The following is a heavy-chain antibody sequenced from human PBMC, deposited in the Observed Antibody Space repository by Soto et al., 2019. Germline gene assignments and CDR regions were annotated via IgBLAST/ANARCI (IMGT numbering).Heavy chain of an antibody. CDR2: ISYDGSSK. CDR3: AKDRSGSSGLDY. J-gene: IGHJ4*02. D-gene: IGHD6-19*01. V-gene: IGHV3-30*18. CDR1: GFTFSSYD. Sequence: QVQLVASGGGVVQPGSSLKLSCAASGFTFSSYDMHWVRQAPGKGLEWVAIISYDGSSKYYTDSVKGRFTISRDNSKNTLYLQMNSLRAEDTAVYYCAKDRSGSSGLDYWGQGTLVTVSS.